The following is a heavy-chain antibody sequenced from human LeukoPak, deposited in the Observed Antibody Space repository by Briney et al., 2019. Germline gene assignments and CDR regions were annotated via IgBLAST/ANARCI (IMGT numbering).Heavy chain of an antibody. J-gene: IGHJ4*02. CDR3: ARVYYGSGSHI. V-gene: IGHV3-48*01. CDR1: GFTFDDYG. D-gene: IGHD3-10*01. Sequence: GGSLRLSCAASGFTFDDYGMSWVRQAPGKGLEWVSYISSSSSTIYYADSVKGRFTISRDNAKNSLYLQMNSLRAEDTAVYYCARVYYGSGSHIWGQGTLVTVSS. CDR2: ISSSSSTI.